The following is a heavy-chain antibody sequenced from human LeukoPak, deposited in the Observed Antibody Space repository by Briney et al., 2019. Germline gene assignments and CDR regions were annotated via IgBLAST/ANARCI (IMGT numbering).Heavy chain of an antibody. CDR1: GFTFSNAW. J-gene: IGHJ6*03. Sequence: PGGSLRLSCAASGFTFSNAWMSWVRQAPGKGLEWVGRIKSKTDGGTTDYAAPVKGRFTISRDDSKNTLYLQMNSLKTEDTAVYYCTTDLPLMVYALYKDVWGKGTTVTVSS. CDR2: IKSKTDGGTT. V-gene: IGHV3-15*01. D-gene: IGHD2-8*01. CDR3: TTDLPLMVYALYKDV.